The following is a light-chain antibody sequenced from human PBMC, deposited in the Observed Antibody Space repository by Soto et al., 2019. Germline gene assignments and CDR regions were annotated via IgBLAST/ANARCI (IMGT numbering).Light chain of an antibody. CDR1: SSDVCAYNY. Sequence: QSALTQPPSASGSPGQSVTISCTGTSSDVCAYNYVSWYQQHPGKAPKLMIYDVSKRPSGVPDRFSGSKSGNTASLTISGLQAEDEADYYCCSYAGSYTLVFGGGTKLTVL. V-gene: IGLV2-11*01. CDR2: DVS. J-gene: IGLJ2*01. CDR3: CSYAGSYTLV.